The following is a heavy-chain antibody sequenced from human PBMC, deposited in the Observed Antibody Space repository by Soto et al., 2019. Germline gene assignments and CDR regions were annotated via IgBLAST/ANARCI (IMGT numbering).Heavy chain of an antibody. CDR1: GFTLTNYA. V-gene: IGHV3-30-3*01. J-gene: IGHJ4*02. CDR3: ARDTTGTTGVDY. CDR2: ISFDGSNK. D-gene: IGHD1-7*01. Sequence: GGSLRLSCAASGFTLTNYAMHWVRQAPGKGLEWVALISFDGSNKYYADSVKGRFTISRDNSKNTLYLQVNSLRAEDTAVYYCARDTTGTTGVDYWGQGTLVTVSS.